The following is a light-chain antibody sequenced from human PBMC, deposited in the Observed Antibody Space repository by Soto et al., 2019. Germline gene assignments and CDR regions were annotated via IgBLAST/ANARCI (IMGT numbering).Light chain of an antibody. CDR1: QSLVHSDGIFY. J-gene: IGKJ2*01. CDR2: KVS. CDR3: MQGSHWPYT. V-gene: IGKV2-30*02. Sequence: DVVLTQSPLSLPVTLGQPASISCRSSQSLVHSDGIFYLNWFQQRPGQSPRRLIYKVSNRDYGVPDRFSGSGSGTDFKLEISRVEAEDVGVYYCMQGSHWPYTFGQGTKLEIK.